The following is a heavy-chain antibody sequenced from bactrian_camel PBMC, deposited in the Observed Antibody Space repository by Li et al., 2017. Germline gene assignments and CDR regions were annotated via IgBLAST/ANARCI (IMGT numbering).Heavy chain of an antibody. Sequence: HVQLVESGGGSVQAGGSLRLSCKASGGIFSDHMGWFRQAPGKEREGVAVIDDNGVTTYADSVKGRFTISRDNAKNTLYLQMNSLKLEDTGMYYCAADAGMYGDSWDMRRKRSLRSSCRYNYWGQGTQVTVS. CDR1: GGIFSDH. CDR3: AADAGMYGDSWDMRRKRSLRSSCRYNY. J-gene: IGHJ4*01. D-gene: IGHD6*01. V-gene: IGHV3S53*01. CDR2: IDDNGVT.